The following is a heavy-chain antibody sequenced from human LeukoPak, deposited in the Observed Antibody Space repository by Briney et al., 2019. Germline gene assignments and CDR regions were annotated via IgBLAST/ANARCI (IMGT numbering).Heavy chain of an antibody. V-gene: IGHV7-4-1*02. CDR2: INTNTGNP. CDR1: GYTFTSYA. Sequence: ASVKVSCKASGYTFTSYAMNWVRQAPGQGLEWMGWINTNTGNPTYAQGFTGRFVFSLDTSVSTAYLQISSLKAEDTAVYYCARGWLGTTNYDFWSGYYTGLHWFDPWGQGTLVTVSS. CDR3: ARGWLGTTNYDFWSGYYTGLHWFDP. D-gene: IGHD3-3*01. J-gene: IGHJ5*02.